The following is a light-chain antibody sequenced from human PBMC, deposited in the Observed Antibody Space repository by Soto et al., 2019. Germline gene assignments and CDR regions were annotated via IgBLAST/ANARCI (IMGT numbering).Light chain of an antibody. CDR2: DTS. J-gene: IGKJ4*01. V-gene: IGKV3-11*01. CDR1: QSVSSY. CDR3: QQRSAWPLT. Sequence: EIVLTQSPATLSLSPGERATLSCRASQSVSSYLAWYQQKPGQAPRLLIYDTSTRAGGVPARFSGSGSATDFTLTINSLEPADFAVYYCQQRSAWPLTFGGGTKVEIK.